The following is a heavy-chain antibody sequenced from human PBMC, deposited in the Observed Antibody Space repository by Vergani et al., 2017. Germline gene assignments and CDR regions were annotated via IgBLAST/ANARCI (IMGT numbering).Heavy chain of an antibody. CDR2: ISYDGSNK. D-gene: IGHD1-26*01. CDR1: GFTFSSYA. J-gene: IGHJ3*02. V-gene: IGHV3-30*01. Sequence: QVQLVESGGGVVQPGRSLRLSCAASGFTFSSYAMHWVRQAPGKGLEWVAVISYDGSNKYYADSVKGRFTISRDNSKNTLYLQMNSLRAEDTAVYYCARGVGATGARSLVDAFDIRGQGTMVTVSS. CDR3: ARGVGATGARSLVDAFDI.